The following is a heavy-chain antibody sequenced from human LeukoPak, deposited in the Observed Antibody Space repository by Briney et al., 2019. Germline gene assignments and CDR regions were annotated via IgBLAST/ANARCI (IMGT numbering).Heavy chain of an antibody. J-gene: IGHJ4*02. CDR2: ISGSGGST. V-gene: IGHV3-23*01. D-gene: IGHD3-22*01. CDR3: AKDGDSIA. CDR1: GFRFDDYG. Sequence: GGSLRLSCAASGFRFDDYGMRWVRRAPGKGLEWVSAISGSGGSTYYADSVKGRFTISRDNSKNTLYLQMNSLRAEDTAVYYCAKDGDSIAWGQGTLVTVSS.